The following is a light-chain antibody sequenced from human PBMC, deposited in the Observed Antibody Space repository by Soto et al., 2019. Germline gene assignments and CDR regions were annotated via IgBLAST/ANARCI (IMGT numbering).Light chain of an antibody. V-gene: IGLV6-57*04. CDR1: GGSIASNH. J-gene: IGLJ2*01. CDR2: TND. Sequence: NFMLTQPHSVSESPGKTVTISCTRSGGSIASNHVQWYQQRPGSAPTTVIYTNDQRPSGVPDRFSGSIDSSSNSASLTISGLKTEDEADFYCQSYDRSTVVFGGGTKLTVL. CDR3: QSYDRSTVV.